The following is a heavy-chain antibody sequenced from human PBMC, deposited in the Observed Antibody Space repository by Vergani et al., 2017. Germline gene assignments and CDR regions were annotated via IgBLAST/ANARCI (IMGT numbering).Heavy chain of an antibody. V-gene: IGHV3-23*04. J-gene: IGHJ3*02. Sequence: VESGGGLVQPGGSLRLSCAASGFTFIMHAMSWVRQAPGKGLEWVSTLSASDRRTHYADSVKGRFTISRDNSKNTLFLHMNSLRPEDTAVYYCAKVGRSEVAGTFGAFDIWGQGTTVTVSS. CDR1: GFTFIMHA. CDR3: AKVGRSEVAGTFGAFDI. D-gene: IGHD6-19*01. CDR2: LSASDRRT.